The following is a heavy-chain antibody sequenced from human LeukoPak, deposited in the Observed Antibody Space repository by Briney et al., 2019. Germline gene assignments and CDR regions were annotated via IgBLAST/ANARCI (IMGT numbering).Heavy chain of an antibody. V-gene: IGHV1-8*01. Sequence: ASVKVSCKASGYTFTSYDINWVRQANGQGLEWMGWMNPNSGNTGYAQKFQGRVTMTRNTSISTAYMELSSLRSEDTAVYYCARGMVVVPSAYYYGMDVWGQGTTVTVSS. D-gene: IGHD2-2*01. CDR3: ARGMVVVPSAYYYGMDV. CDR2: MNPNSGNT. J-gene: IGHJ6*02. CDR1: GYTFTSYD.